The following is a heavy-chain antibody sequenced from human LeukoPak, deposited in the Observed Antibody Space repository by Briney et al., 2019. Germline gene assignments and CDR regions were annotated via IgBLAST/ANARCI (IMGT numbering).Heavy chain of an antibody. Sequence: GASVKVSCKASGDTFTGYYMNWVRQAPGQGLEWMGWINPNSGGTNYAQKFQGWVTMTRDTSISTAYMELSRLRSDDTAVYYCGRSAASTEGYDYWGQGTLVTVSS. CDR2: INPNSGGT. J-gene: IGHJ4*02. CDR3: GRSAASTEGYDY. CDR1: GDTFTGYY. D-gene: IGHD6-13*01. V-gene: IGHV1-2*04.